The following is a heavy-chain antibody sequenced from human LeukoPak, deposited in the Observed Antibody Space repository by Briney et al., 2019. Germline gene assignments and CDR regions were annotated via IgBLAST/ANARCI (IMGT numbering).Heavy chain of an antibody. Sequence: GGSLRLSCAASGFTFSSYSMNWVRQAPGKGLEWVSSISSSSSYIYYADSVKGRFTISRDNAKNSLYVQMNSLRAEDTAVYYCARDIGGYSDGPFDYWGQGTLVTVSS. CDR3: ARDIGGYSDGPFDY. V-gene: IGHV3-21*01. D-gene: IGHD5-18*01. CDR2: ISSSSSYI. CDR1: GFTFSSYS. J-gene: IGHJ4*02.